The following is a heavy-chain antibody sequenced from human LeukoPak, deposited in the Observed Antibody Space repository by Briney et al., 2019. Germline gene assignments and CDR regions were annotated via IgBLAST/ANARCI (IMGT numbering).Heavy chain of an antibody. CDR1: GGSTISSDYH. V-gene: IGHV4-39*01. J-gene: IGHJ3*02. CDR2: ISYSGNT. Sequence: SETLSLTCTVSGGSTISSDYHWGWVRQPPGKGLEWIGTISYSGNTDYNPSLRSRVTISVDASNNQFSLRLGSVTAADTAVYHCARHCCSGPAKRVFDIWGQGTMVTVSS. D-gene: IGHD2-15*01. CDR3: ARHCCSGPAKRVFDI.